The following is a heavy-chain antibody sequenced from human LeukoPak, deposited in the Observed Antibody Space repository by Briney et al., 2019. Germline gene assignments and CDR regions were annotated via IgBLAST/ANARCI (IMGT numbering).Heavy chain of an antibody. Sequence: GESLKISCKGSGYSFTSYWIGWVRQMPGKGLEWMGIIYPGDSDTRNSPSFQGQVTISADKSISTAYLQWSSLKASDTAMYYCATPATVTTFAFDIWGQGTMVTVSS. CDR2: IYPGDSDT. D-gene: IGHD4-17*01. CDR3: ATPATVTTFAFDI. V-gene: IGHV5-51*01. J-gene: IGHJ3*02. CDR1: GYSFTSYW.